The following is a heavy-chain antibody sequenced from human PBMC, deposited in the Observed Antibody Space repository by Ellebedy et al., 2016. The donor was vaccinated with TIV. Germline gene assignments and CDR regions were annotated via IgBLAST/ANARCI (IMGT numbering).Heavy chain of an antibody. J-gene: IGHJ4*02. CDR1: GFTFSSYT. D-gene: IGHD1-26*01. V-gene: IGHV3-74*01. CDR3: ARDPGELLPGLADY. Sequence: GESLKISXAASGFTFSSYTMSWVRQAPGKGLVWVSRIKSDGSSTTYADSVKGRFTISRDNAKNTLYLQMNSLRAEDTAVYYCARDPGELLPGLADYWGQGTLVTASS. CDR2: IKSDGSST.